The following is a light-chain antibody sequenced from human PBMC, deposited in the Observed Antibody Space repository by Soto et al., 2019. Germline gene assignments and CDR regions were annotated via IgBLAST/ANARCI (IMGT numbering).Light chain of an antibody. CDR2: AAS. V-gene: IGKV1-39*01. CDR3: QQSHNTPLT. CDR1: QNISTN. Sequence: DIHITQSPSSLSASLGDRVTITCRTSQNISTNLNWYEQKPGKAPNLLIYAASTLQSGVPSRFSGRGSGTDFTLTVSSLQPEDFATYYCQQSHNTPLTFGGGTKVEIK. J-gene: IGKJ4*01.